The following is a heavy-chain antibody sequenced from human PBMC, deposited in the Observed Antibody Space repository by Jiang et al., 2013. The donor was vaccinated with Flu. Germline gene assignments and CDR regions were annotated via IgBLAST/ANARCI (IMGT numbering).Heavy chain of an antibody. V-gene: IGHV4-39*01. CDR2: IYYSGST. D-gene: IGHD3-16*01. CDR3: ARLLYDYVWGSTYYFDY. J-gene: IGHJ4*02. CDR1: GGSISSSSYY. Sequence: GPGLVKPSETLSLTCTVSGGSISSSSYYWGWIRQPPGKGLEWIGSIYYSGSTYYNPSLKSRVTISVDTSKNQFSLKLSSVTAADTAVYYCARLLYDYVWGSTYYFDYWGQGTLVTVSS.